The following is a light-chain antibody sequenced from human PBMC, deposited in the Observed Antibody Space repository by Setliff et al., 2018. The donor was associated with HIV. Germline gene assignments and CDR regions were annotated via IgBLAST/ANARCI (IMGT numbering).Light chain of an antibody. CDR1: SNDVGGHNY. Sequence: QSVLTQPTSESGSPGQSVTISCTGTSNDVGGHNYVSWYQQYPGKAPTLLIFGVTNRPAGVSFRFGGSKSGNTASLTISRLQAEDEADYYCSSYTSSFTYVFGSGTKVTVL. CDR3: SSYTSSFTYV. V-gene: IGLV2-14*03. J-gene: IGLJ1*01. CDR2: GVT.